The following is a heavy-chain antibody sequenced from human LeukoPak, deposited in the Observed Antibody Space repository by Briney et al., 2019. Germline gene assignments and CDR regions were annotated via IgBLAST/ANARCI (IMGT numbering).Heavy chain of an antibody. CDR2: LSGSGGST. CDR1: GFTFGMYA. Sequence: GGSLRLSCAASGFTFGMYAMSWVRQAPGKGLEWVSTLSGSGGSTYYADSVKGRFTISRDNPKNSLYLQMNSLRAEDTAVYYCAREIDYYGSESYFGDYWGQGTLVTVSS. J-gene: IGHJ4*02. D-gene: IGHD3-10*01. V-gene: IGHV3-23*01. CDR3: AREIDYYGSESYFGDY.